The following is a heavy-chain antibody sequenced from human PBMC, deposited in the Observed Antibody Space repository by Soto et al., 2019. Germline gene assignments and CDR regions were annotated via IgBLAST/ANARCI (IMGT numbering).Heavy chain of an antibody. CDR2: IIPIFGTA. V-gene: IGHV1-69*01. Sequence: QVQLVQSGAEVKKPGSSVKVSCKASGGTFSSYSINWVRQAPGQGLEWMGEIIPIFGTANYAQKFQGRVTITADVSTGTAYMELSSLRSEDTAVYYCARDGGRHSGGIDYWGQGTLVTVSS. D-gene: IGHD1-26*01. J-gene: IGHJ4*02. CDR1: GGTFSSYS. CDR3: ARDGGRHSGGIDY.